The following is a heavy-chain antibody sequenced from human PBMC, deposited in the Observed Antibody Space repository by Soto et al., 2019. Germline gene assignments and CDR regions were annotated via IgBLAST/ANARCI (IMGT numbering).Heavy chain of an antibody. CDR2: ISGSGGST. CDR1: GFTFSSYA. Sequence: EVQLLESGGGLVQPGGSLRLSCAASGFTFSSYAMSWVRQAPGKGLEWVSAISGSGGSTYYADSVKGRFTISRDNSKNIMYLHMNNERAEYPAVYYCAKDRFVVVPAASVSWFDPWGQGTLVTVSS. V-gene: IGHV3-23*01. CDR3: AKDRFVVVPAASVSWFDP. D-gene: IGHD2-2*01. J-gene: IGHJ5*02.